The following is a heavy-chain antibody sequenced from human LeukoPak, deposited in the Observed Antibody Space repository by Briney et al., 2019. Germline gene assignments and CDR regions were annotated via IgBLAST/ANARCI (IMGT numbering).Heavy chain of an antibody. Sequence: PGGSLRLSCAASGFSFSSYSMNWVRQAPGKGLEWVSSISSSGSYRYYADSVKGRFTISRDNAKNSLYLQMNSLRAEDTAVYYCAGEGIIGTTSGMDVWGQGTTVTVSS. CDR2: ISSSGSYR. V-gene: IGHV3-21*01. CDR1: GFSFSSYS. D-gene: IGHD1-7*01. CDR3: AGEGIIGTTSGMDV. J-gene: IGHJ6*02.